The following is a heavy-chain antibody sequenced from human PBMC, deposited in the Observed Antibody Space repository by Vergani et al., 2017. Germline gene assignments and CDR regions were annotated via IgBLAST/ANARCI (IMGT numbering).Heavy chain of an antibody. CDR2: IYYSGSP. D-gene: IGHD1-26*01. CDR1: GGSISSGGYY. V-gene: IGHV4-31*01. J-gene: IGHJ5*02. Sequence: QVQLQESGPGLVKPSQTLSLTCTVSGGSISSGGYYWSWIRQHPGKGLEWIGYIYYSGSPYYNPSLKSLVTISVDTSKNQFSLKLSSVTAADTAVYYCARDVGPPSGWFDPWGQGTLVTVSS. CDR3: ARDVGPPSGWFDP.